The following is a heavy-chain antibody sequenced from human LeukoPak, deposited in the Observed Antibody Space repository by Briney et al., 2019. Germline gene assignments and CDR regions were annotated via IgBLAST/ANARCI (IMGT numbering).Heavy chain of an antibody. V-gene: IGHV4-34*01. CDR3: ARGKVPPGIAAAGTGYYFDY. CDR1: GGSFSGYY. J-gene: IGHJ4*02. D-gene: IGHD6-13*01. Sequence: PSETLSPTCAVYGGSFSGYYWSWIRQPPGKGLEWIGEINHSGSTNYNPSLKSRVTISVDTSKNQFSLKLSSVTAADTAVYYCARGKVPPGIAAAGTGYYFDYWGQGTLVTVSS. CDR2: INHSGST.